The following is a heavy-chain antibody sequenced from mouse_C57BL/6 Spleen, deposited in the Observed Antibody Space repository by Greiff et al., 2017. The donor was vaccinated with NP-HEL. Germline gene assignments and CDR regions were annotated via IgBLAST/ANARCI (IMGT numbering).Heavy chain of an antibody. V-gene: IGHV2-6*03. CDR3: ARPNYYGRSYAMDY. D-gene: IGHD1-1*01. CDR2: IWSDGST. J-gene: IGHJ4*01. Sequence: VMLVESGPGLVAPSQSLSITCTVSGFSLTSYGVHWVRQPPGKGLEWLVVIWSDGSTTYNSALKSRLSISKDNSKSQVFLKMNSLQTDDTAMYYCARPNYYGRSYAMDYWGQGTSVTVSS. CDR1: GFSLTSYG.